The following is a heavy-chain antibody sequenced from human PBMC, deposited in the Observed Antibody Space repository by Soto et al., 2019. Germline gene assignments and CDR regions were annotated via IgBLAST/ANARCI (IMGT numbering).Heavy chain of an antibody. CDR1: GFTFTSSA. Sequence: QMQLVQSGPEVKKPGTSVKVSCKASGFTFTSSAVQWVRQARGQRLDWIGWIVVGSGNTNYAQKFQERVTISRDVSTNTAYMELSSLRSEDTAVYHCAAGSSGRLRSGMDVWGQGTTVTVSS. D-gene: IGHD6-25*01. CDR3: AAGSSGRLRSGMDV. CDR2: IVVGSGNT. J-gene: IGHJ6*02. V-gene: IGHV1-58*01.